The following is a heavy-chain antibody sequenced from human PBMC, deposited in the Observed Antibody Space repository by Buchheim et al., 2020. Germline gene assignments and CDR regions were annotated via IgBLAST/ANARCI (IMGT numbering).Heavy chain of an antibody. J-gene: IGHJ4*02. CDR1: GFSLTSTGMS. V-gene: IGHV2-70*15. Sequence: QVTLRESGPALVKPTQTLTLTCDFSGFSLTSTGMSLTWIRQPPGKALEWLACIDWDDDKYYNPSLKTRLSVSRDTSRNQVVLTMTNMDTVDTGTYFCARIRPVTGYFDFWGQG. CDR3: ARIRPVTGYFDF. D-gene: IGHD2-15*01. CDR2: IDWDDDK.